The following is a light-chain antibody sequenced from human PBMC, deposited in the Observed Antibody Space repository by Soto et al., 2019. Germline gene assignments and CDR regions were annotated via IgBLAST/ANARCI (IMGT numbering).Light chain of an antibody. CDR2: GAS. Sequence: EIVLTQSPGILSLSPGERAILSCRASQSVSNSYLAWYQQKPGQAPRLLIYGASSRATGIPDRFSGSGSGTDFTLTISRLEPEDFAVYYCQQYGTSPWTFGQGTKVDIK. J-gene: IGKJ1*01. V-gene: IGKV3-20*01. CDR3: QQYGTSPWT. CDR1: QSVSNSY.